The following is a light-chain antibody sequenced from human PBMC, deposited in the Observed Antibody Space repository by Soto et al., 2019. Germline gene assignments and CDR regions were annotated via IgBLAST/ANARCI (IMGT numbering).Light chain of an antibody. CDR2: WAS. V-gene: IGKV4-1*01. CDR1: QSVLYSSNNKDY. J-gene: IGKJ1*01. Sequence: DIVMTQSPDSLAVSLGERATINCKSSQSVLYSSNNKDYLAWYQQKPGRPPKLLIYWASTREIGVPDRFSGSGSGTDFTLTISSLQAEDVAVYYCQQYYTTPVTFGQGTKVDIK. CDR3: QQYYTTPVT.